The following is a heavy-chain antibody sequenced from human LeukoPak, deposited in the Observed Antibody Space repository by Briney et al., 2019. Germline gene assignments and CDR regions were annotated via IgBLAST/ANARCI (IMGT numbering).Heavy chain of an antibody. J-gene: IGHJ4*02. CDR3: ARSAAGSYY. V-gene: IGHV3-21*01. CDR2: ISSSSSYK. Sequence: PGGSQTLFCVASGFTFSNCSVNWVRQAPGKGLEWVSSISSSSSYKYYTDSVKGRFTISRDNAKNSLYLQMNSLRAEDTSVYYCARSAAGSYYWGQGTLVTVSS. D-gene: IGHD6-19*01. CDR1: GFTFSNCS.